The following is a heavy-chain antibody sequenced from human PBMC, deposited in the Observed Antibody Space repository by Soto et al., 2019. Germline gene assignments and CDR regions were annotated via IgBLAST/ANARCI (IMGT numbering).Heavy chain of an antibody. CDR2: IRSKAYGGTT. V-gene: IGHV3-49*03. CDR1: GFTFGDYA. D-gene: IGHD1-26*01. J-gene: IGHJ1*01. Sequence: GGSLRLSCTASGFTFGDYAMSWFRQAPGKGLEWVGFIRSKAYGGTTEYAASVKGRFTISRDDSKSIAYLQMNSLKTEDTAVYYCTRDPFPSYSGSYYPTEYFQHWGQGTLVTVSS. CDR3: TRDPFPSYSGSYYPTEYFQH.